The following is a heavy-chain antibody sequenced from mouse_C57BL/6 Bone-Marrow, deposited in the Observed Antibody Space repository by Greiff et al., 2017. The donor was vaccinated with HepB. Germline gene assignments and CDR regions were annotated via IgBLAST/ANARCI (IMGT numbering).Heavy chain of an antibody. D-gene: IGHD2-5*01. Sequence: VKLVESGPGLVAPSQSLSITCTVSGFSLTSYAISWVRQPPGKGLEWLGVIWTGGGTNYNSALKSRLSISKDNSKSQVFLKMNSLQTDDTARYYCARKRGAYYSNHRYFDVWGTGTTVTVSS. J-gene: IGHJ1*03. CDR2: IWTGGGT. V-gene: IGHV2-9-1*01. CDR1: GFSLTSYA. CDR3: ARKRGAYYSNHRYFDV.